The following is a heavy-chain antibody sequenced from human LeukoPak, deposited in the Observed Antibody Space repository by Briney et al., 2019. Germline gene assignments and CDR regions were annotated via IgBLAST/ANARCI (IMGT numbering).Heavy chain of an antibody. CDR2: ISNDGGNK. Sequence: GGSPRLSCAASGITFSIYAMHWVRQAPGKGLEWVAVISNDGGNKYYADSVKGRFSISRDNSKSTLYLQMNSLRTEDTAVYYCARDPEKGGYNQVEIDYWGQGTLVTVSS. V-gene: IGHV3-30-3*01. J-gene: IGHJ4*02. CDR1: GITFSIYA. D-gene: IGHD5-24*01. CDR3: ARDPEKGGYNQVEIDY.